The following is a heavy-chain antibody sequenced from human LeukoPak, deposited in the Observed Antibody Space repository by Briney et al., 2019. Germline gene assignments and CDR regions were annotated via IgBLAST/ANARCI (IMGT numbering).Heavy chain of an antibody. CDR1: GFNLSDLY. CDR3: ASGAYTTSSPPGY. J-gene: IGHJ4*02. Sequence: GGSLRLSCAASGFNLSDLYMRWIRQAPGKGREWGSRISGGSSTIYYADSVKGRFAISRDNAKNSLSLQMNSLRAEDTAVYYRASGAYTTSSPPGYWGQGTLVTVSS. D-gene: IGHD6-6*01. V-gene: IGHV3-11*01. CDR2: ISGGSSTI.